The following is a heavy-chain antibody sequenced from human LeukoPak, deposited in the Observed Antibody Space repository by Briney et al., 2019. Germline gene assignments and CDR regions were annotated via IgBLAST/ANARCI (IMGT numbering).Heavy chain of an antibody. CDR2: IYNDGSST. CDR3: ARDSYSGSYGPHYYYYMDV. J-gene: IGHJ6*03. D-gene: IGHD1-26*01. Sequence: GGSLRLSCAASGFTFSHYWMHWVRQAPGKGLVWVSRIYNDGSSTSYADSVKGRFTISRDNAKNSLYLQMDSLRVEDTAVYYCARDSYSGSYGPHYYYYMDVWGKGTTVTISS. V-gene: IGHV3-74*01. CDR1: GFTFSHYW.